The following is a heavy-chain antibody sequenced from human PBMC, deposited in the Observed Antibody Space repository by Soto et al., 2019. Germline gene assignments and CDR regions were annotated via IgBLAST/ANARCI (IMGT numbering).Heavy chain of an antibody. Sequence: QVQLVQSGAEVQKPGSSVKVSCKASGGTFSSYAISWVRQAPGQGLEWMGGIIPIFVTANYAQKLQGRVTITANKSTSTAYMEMSTLRSEDTAVYYCARDNPDTVLLSEQDYCYGMDVCGQGTTVTVSS. CDR1: GGTFSSYA. CDR3: ARDNPDTVLLSEQDYCYGMDV. J-gene: IGHJ6*02. V-gene: IGHV1-69*06. D-gene: IGHD3-10*01. CDR2: IIPIFVTA.